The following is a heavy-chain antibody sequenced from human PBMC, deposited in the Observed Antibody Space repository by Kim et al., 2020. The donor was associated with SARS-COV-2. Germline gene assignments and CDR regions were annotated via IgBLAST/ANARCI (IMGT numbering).Heavy chain of an antibody. V-gene: IGHV4-34*01. J-gene: IGHJ4*02. CDR3: ARGVGGSKGFFDY. Sequence: SNPSLKRRVTISVDTSKNQFSLKLSSVTAADTAVYYCARGVGGSKGFFDYWGQGTLVTVSS. D-gene: IGHD3-16*01.